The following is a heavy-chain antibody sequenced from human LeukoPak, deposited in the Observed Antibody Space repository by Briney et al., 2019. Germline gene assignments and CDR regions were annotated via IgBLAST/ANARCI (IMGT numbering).Heavy chain of an antibody. CDR2: IYSGGST. D-gene: IGHD3-10*01. CDR3: AKAAKKSPLLWFGELSSPPRSYYYMDV. V-gene: IGHV3-66*01. J-gene: IGHJ6*03. Sequence: SGGSLRLSYAASEFSVGSNYMTWVRQAPGKGLEWVSLIYSGGSTYYADSVKGRFTISRDNSKNTLYLQMNSLRAEDTAVYYCAKAAKKSPLLWFGELSSPPRSYYYMDVWGKGTTVTISS. CDR1: EFSVGSNY.